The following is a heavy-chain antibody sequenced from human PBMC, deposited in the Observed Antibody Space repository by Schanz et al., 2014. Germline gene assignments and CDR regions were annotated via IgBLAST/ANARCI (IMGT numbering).Heavy chain of an antibody. V-gene: IGHV3-53*01. Sequence: EVQLVESGGGLIQPGGSLRLSCAASGFSVGNKYMNWVRQAPGKGLEWVSSINTGGDSTYYADSVKGRFTISGDSSKYTVYLQMNSLRADDTAVYYCAKGPYYYYYMDVWGNGTTVTVSS. CDR2: INTGGDST. CDR3: AKGPYYYYYMDV. J-gene: IGHJ6*03. CDR1: GFSVGNKY.